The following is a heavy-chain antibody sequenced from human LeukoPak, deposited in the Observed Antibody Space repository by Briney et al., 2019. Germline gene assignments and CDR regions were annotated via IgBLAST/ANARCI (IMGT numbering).Heavy chain of an antibody. V-gene: IGHV3-66*01. CDR3: ARDSSSYYFDY. D-gene: IGHD6-6*01. CDR1: GFTVTSNH. J-gene: IGHJ4*02. Sequence: GGSLRLSCAASGFTVTSNHMNWVRQAPGKGLEWVSIICTGGTTHYADSLKDRFTISRDDSINTLYLQMNSLRAEDTAVYYCARDSSSYYFDYWGQGTLVTVSS. CDR2: ICTGGTT.